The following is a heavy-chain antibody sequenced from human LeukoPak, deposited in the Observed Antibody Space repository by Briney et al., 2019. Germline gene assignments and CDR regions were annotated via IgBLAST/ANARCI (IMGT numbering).Heavy chain of an antibody. CDR2: INSDSGGT. V-gene: IGHV1-2*02. CDR3: ARDTITVTTPYFDY. D-gene: IGHD4-17*01. Sequence: GASVKVSCKASGYTFTGYYIDWVRQAPGQGLEWMGWINSDSGGTNCAQKFQGRVTMTRDTSTSTAYMELSSLRSDDTAFYYCARDTITVTTPYFDYWGQGTLVTVPS. J-gene: IGHJ4*02. CDR1: GYTFTGYY.